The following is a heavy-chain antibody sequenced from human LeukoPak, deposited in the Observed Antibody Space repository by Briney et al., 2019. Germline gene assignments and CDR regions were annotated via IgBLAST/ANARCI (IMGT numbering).Heavy chain of an antibody. CDR1: GYTYTGYY. CDR3: ARDAGYNALFDY. J-gene: IGHJ4*02. V-gene: IGHV1-2*02. D-gene: IGHD5-24*01. Sequence: GASVKVSCKASGYTYTGYYMHWVRQAPGQGLEWMGWINPNSGGTNYAQKFQGRVTMTRDTSISTAYMELSRLRSDDTAVYYCARDAGYNALFDYWGQGTLVTVSS. CDR2: INPNSGGT.